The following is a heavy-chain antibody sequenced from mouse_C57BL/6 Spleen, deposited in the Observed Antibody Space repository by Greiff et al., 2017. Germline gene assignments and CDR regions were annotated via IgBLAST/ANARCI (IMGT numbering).Heavy chain of an antibody. CDR3: ARLKLRDYGNYPDY. CDR1: GYTFTDYY. D-gene: IGHD2-1*01. J-gene: IGHJ2*01. CDR2: IFPGSGST. Sequence: VQLQQSGPELVKPGASVKISCKASGYTFTDYYINWVKQRPGQGLEWIGWIFPGSGSTYYNEKFKGKATLTVDKSSSTAYMLLSSLTSEDSAVYLCARLKLRDYGNYPDYWGQGTTLTVSS. V-gene: IGHV1-75*01.